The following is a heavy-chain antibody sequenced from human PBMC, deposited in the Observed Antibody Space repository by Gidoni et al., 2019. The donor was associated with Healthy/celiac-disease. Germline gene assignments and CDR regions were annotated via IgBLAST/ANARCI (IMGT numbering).Heavy chain of an antibody. V-gene: IGHV4-34*01. J-gene: IGHJ4*02. CDR3: ASVGPGYSGYDGIFDY. CDR2: INHSGST. D-gene: IGHD5-12*01. CDR1: GGSFSGYY. Sequence: QVQLQQWGAGLLKPSETLSLTCAVYGGSFSGYYWSWIRQPPGKGLEWIGEINHSGSTNYNPSLKSRVTISVDTSKNQFSLKLSSVTAADTAVYYCASVGPGYSGYDGIFDYWGQGTLVTVSS.